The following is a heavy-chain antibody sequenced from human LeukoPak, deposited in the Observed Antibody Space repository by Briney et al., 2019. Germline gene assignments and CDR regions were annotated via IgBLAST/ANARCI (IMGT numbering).Heavy chain of an antibody. CDR2: ISYDGSNK. J-gene: IGHJ4*02. Sequence: GGSLRLSCAASGFTFTSYAMHWVRQAPDKGLEWVAVISYDGSNKYHADSVKGRFTISRDNSKNTLYLQMNSLRAEDTAVYFCARGPHDYRDLYYFDFWGQGTLVTVSS. CDR3: ARGPHDYRDLYYFDF. D-gene: IGHD4-17*01. V-gene: IGHV3-30-3*01. CDR1: GFTFTSYA.